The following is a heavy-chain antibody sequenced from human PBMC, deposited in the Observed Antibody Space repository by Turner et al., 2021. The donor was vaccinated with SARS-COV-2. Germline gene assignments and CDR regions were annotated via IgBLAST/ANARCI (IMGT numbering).Heavy chain of an antibody. V-gene: IGHV3-33*01. Sequence: QVQLVESGGGVVQPGRSLRLSCAASGFTFSSYGMHWVRQAPGKGLEWVAVIWYDGSNKYYADSVKGRFTISRDNSKNTLYLQMNSLRAEDTAVFYCARETDYRDSSSFDYWGQGTLVTVSS. J-gene: IGHJ4*02. D-gene: IGHD4-4*01. CDR1: GFTFSSYG. CDR2: IWYDGSNK. CDR3: ARETDYRDSSSFDY.